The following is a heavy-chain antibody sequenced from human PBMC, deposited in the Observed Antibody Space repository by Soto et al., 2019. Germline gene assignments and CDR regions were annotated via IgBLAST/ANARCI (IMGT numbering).Heavy chain of an antibody. CDR1: GGSIDSANW. Sequence: PSETLSLTCAVSGGSIDSANWWRWVRQSPGKGLEWIGEIYHRGNTNYNSSLESRVTISVDKSKNQFSLKVTSVTAADTAIYYCATAFHYFDGSNTRQTIDYWGQGTLVTVS. J-gene: IGHJ4*02. CDR2: IYHRGNT. V-gene: IGHV4-4*02. CDR3: ATAFHYFDGSNTRQTIDY. D-gene: IGHD3-9*01.